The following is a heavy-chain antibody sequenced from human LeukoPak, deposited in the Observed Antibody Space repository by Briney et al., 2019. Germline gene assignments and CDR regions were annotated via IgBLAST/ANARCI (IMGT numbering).Heavy chain of an antibody. V-gene: IGHV4-61*09. CDR3: ARAYSSSWYFNWFDP. D-gene: IGHD6-13*01. CDR2: IYPSGTT. CDR1: GGSISSGSYY. Sequence: SQTLSLTCTVSGGSISSGSYYWSWIRQPPGKGLEWIGNIYPSGTTYYNPSLKTRVTISVDTSKNQFSLKLSSVTAADTAVYFCARAYSSSWYFNWFDPWGQGTLVTVSS. J-gene: IGHJ5*02.